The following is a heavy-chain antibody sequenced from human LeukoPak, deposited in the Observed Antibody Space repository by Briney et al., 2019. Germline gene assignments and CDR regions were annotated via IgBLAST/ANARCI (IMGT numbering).Heavy chain of an antibody. J-gene: IGHJ5*02. Sequence: GGSLRLSCAASGFTFSSYAMSWVRQAPEKGLEGVSAISGSGGSTYYADSVKGRFTISRDNSKNTLYLQMNSLRAEDTAVYYCAKIGGRGFDPWGQGTLVTVSS. D-gene: IGHD1-14*01. CDR1: GFTFSSYA. CDR3: AKIGGRGFDP. CDR2: ISGSGGST. V-gene: IGHV3-23*01.